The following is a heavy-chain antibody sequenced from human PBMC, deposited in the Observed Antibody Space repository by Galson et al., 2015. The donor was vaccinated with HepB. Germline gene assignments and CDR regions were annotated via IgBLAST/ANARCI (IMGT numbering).Heavy chain of an antibody. D-gene: IGHD3-22*01. J-gene: IGHJ4*02. CDR3: ARGDDSSGYAPLVDY. CDR2: ISSNGGST. CDR1: GFTFSSYA. V-gene: IGHV3-64*01. Sequence: SLRLSCAASGFTFSSYAMHWVRQAPGKGLEYVSAISSNGGSTYYANSVKGRFTISRDNSKNTLYLQMGSLRAEDMAVYYCARGDDSSGYAPLVDYWGQGTLVTVSS.